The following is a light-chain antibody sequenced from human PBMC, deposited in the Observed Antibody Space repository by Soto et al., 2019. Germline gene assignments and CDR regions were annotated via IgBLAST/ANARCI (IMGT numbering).Light chain of an antibody. Sequence: QSVLTQPASVSGSPGQSITISCTGTSSDVGAYTYVSWYQQHPGKAPKLMIFEVSDRPSGVSNRFSGSKSGNTASLTISGLQAEDEAYYYCSSYTTSNTLVFCGGTKLTVL. J-gene: IGLJ2*01. V-gene: IGLV2-14*01. CDR3: SSYTTSNTLV. CDR2: EVS. CDR1: SSDVGAYTY.